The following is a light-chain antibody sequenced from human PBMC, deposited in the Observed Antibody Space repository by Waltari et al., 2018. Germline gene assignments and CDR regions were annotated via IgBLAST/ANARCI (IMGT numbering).Light chain of an antibody. CDR2: GAS. CDR1: QSVSRN. V-gene: IGKV3D-15*01. Sequence: EIVMTQSPATLSVSPGERATLSCRASQSVSRNLAWFQQKPGQAPRLLIFGASIRATDIPARFSGSGSGTDFTLTISSLQSEDFADYYCQQNYNWPPWTFGQGTKVEIK. CDR3: QQNYNWPPWT. J-gene: IGKJ1*01.